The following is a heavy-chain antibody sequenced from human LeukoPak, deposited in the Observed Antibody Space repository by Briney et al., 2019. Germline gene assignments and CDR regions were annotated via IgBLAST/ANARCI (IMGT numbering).Heavy chain of an antibody. D-gene: IGHD7-27*01. J-gene: IGHJ4*02. CDR2: TNPHSGAT. CDR1: GYTFTGYY. CDR3: ARDYGDPAGGGFDY. V-gene: IGHV1-2*02. Sequence: ASVKVSCKASGYTFTGYYIHWVRQAPGQGPEWMGWTNPHSGATNYAQKLQGRVTMTTDTSTSTAYMELRSLRSDDTAVYYCARDYGDPAGGGFDYWGQGTLVTVSS.